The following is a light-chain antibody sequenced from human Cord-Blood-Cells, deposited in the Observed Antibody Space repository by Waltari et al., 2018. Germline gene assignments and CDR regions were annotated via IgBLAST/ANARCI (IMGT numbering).Light chain of an antibody. J-gene: IGKJ2*01. CDR3: QQYYSTPPS. CDR1: QSVLYSSNNKNY. V-gene: IGKV4-1*01. CDR2: WAS. Sequence: ESATINCKSSQSVLYSSNNKNYLAWYQQKPGQPPKLLIYWASTRESGVPDRFSGSGSGTDFTLTISSLQAEDVAVYYCQQYYSTPPSFGQGTKLEIK.